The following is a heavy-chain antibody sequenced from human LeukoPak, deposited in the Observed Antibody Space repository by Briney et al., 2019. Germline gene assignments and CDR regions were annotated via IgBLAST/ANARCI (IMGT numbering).Heavy chain of an antibody. CDR3: ARENYGPDAFDI. Sequence: PGGSLRLSCAASGFTLSSYWMSWVRQAPGKGLEWVANIKQDGSEKYYVDSVKGRFTISRDNAKNSLYLQMNSLRAEDTAVYYCARENYGPDAFDIWGQGTMVTVSS. D-gene: IGHD4-17*01. V-gene: IGHV3-7*01. J-gene: IGHJ3*02. CDR2: IKQDGSEK. CDR1: GFTLSSYW.